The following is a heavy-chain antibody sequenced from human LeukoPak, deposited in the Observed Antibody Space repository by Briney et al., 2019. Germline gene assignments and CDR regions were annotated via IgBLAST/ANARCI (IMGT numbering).Heavy chain of an antibody. V-gene: IGHV4-59*01. J-gene: IGHJ4*02. CDR2: IYYSGST. Sequence: SETLSLTCTVSGCSISSYYWSWIRQPPGKGLEWIGYIYYSGSTNYNPSLKSRVTISVDTSKNQFSLKLSSVTAADTAVYYCARIPERRYSSSSGGGYWGQGTLVTVSS. D-gene: IGHD6-6*01. CDR3: ARIPERRYSSSSGGGY. CDR1: GCSISSYY.